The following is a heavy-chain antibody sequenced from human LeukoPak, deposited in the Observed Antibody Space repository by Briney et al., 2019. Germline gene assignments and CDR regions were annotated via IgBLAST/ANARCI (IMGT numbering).Heavy chain of an antibody. J-gene: IGHJ4*02. V-gene: IGHV1-69*13. Sequence: ASVKVSCKASGYTFTGYYMHWVRQAPGQGLEWMGGIIPIFGTANYAQKFQGRVTITADESTSTAYMELSSLRSEDTAVYYCARSDGYVYFDYWGQGTLVTVSS. D-gene: IGHD5-24*01. CDR1: GYTFTGYY. CDR3: ARSDGYVYFDY. CDR2: IIPIFGTA.